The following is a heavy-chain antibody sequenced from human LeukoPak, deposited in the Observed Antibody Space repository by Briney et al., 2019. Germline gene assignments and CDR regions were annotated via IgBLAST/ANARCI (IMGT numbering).Heavy chain of an antibody. Sequence: GGSLRLSCAASGFTFSSYSMNWARQAPGKGLEWVSAISGSGGSTYYADSVKGRFTISRDNSKNTLYLQMNSLRAEDAAVYYCAKATMVRYFDYWGQGTLVTVSS. D-gene: IGHD3-10*01. CDR1: GFTFSSYS. CDR3: AKATMVRYFDY. J-gene: IGHJ4*02. V-gene: IGHV3-23*01. CDR2: ISGSGGST.